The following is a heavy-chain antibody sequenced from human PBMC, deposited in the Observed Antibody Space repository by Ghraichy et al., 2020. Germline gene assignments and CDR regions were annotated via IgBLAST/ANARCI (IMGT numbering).Heavy chain of an antibody. CDR3: ARVPAAIRNNWFDP. Sequence: ASVKVSCKASGYTFTSYAMQWVRQAPGQRLEWMGWINVGNGNTKYSQKFQGRVTITRDTSASTAYMELSSLRSEDTAVYYCARVPAAIRNNWFDPWGQGTLVTVSS. V-gene: IGHV1-3*01. CDR1: GYTFTSYA. J-gene: IGHJ5*02. D-gene: IGHD2-2*02. CDR2: INVGNGNT.